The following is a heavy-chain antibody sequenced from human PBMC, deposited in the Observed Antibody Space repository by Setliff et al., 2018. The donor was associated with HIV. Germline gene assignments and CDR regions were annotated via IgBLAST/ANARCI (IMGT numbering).Heavy chain of an antibody. CDR1: GYSVTELS. V-gene: IGHV1-24*01. CDR3: ARDFHVLGYCSADSCPYDASDV. D-gene: IGHD2-15*01. CDR2: FDLEDGET. J-gene: IGHJ3*01. Sequence: GASVKVSCKVSGYSVTELSIHWVRQAPGKGLEWMGSFDLEDGETIYAQRFQGRVTMTEDTSTDTAYMELSSLRSEDTAVYYCARDFHVLGYCSADSCPYDASDVWGQGTMVTVSS.